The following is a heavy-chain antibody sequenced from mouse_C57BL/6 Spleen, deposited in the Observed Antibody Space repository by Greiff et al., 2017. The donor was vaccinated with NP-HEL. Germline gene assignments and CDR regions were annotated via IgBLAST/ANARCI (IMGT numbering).Heavy chain of an antibody. CDR3: ARQPLLGY. J-gene: IGHJ2*01. Sequence: QVHVKQPGAELVKPGASVKLSCKASGYTFTSYWMHWVKQRPGRGLEWIGRIDPNSGGTKYNEKFKSKATLTVDKPSSTAYMQLSSLTSEDSAVYYCARQPLLGYWGQGTTLTVSS. CDR1: GYTFTSYW. CDR2: IDPNSGGT. V-gene: IGHV1-72*01. D-gene: IGHD1-1*01.